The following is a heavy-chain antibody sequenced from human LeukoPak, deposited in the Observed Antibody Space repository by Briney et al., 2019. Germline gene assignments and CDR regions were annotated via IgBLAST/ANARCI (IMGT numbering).Heavy chain of an antibody. CDR1: GGSISSYY. V-gene: IGHV4-59*01. CDR2: IYYSGST. D-gene: IGHD3-16*01. Sequence: SETLSFTCTVSGGSISSYYWSWIRQPPGKGLEWIGYIYYSGSTNYNPSLKSRVTISVDTSKNQFSLKLSSVTAADTAVYYCARDPTSGWFDPWGQGTLVTVSS. J-gene: IGHJ5*02. CDR3: ARDPTSGWFDP.